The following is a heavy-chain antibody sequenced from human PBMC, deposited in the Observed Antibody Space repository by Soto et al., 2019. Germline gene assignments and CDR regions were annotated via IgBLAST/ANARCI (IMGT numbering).Heavy chain of an antibody. J-gene: IGHJ6*03. V-gene: IGHV4-39*01. CDR1: GGSLSSSSYY. CDR2: IYYSGST. CDR3: ARHVVVAATRYYYYMDA. Sequence: SETLSLTCTVSGGSLSSSSYYWGWIRQPPGKGLEWIGSIYYSGSTYYNPSLKSRVTISVDTSKNQFSLKLSSVTAADTAVYYCARHVVVAATRYYYYMDAWGKGTTVTVSS. D-gene: IGHD2-15*01.